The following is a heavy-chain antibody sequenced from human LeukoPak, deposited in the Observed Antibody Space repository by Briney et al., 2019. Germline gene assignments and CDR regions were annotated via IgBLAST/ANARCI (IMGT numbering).Heavy chain of an antibody. D-gene: IGHD1-26*01. V-gene: IGHV3-48*02. CDR2: ITASGTAM. J-gene: IGHJ4*02. CDR1: GFTFSSYS. CDR3: ASSGSYRFDY. Sequence: GGSLRLSCAASGFTFSSYSMNWVRQAPGKGLEWVSHITASGTAMFYADSVKGRFTISRDNAKNSLYLQMNSLRDEDTAVYYCASSGSYRFDYWGQGTLVTVSS.